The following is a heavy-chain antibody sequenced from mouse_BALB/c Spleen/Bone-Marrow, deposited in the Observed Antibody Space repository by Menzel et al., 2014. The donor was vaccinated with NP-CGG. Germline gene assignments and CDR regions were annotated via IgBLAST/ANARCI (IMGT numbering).Heavy chain of an antibody. D-gene: IGHD3-1*01. CDR2: ISPYYVDG. Sequence: VQLQQSGAELVRPGVSVKISCKGSGYTFTDYAMHWVKQSHAKSLEWIGVISPYYVDGGYNQKFKGKATMTIDKSSSTAYMERARLPSEFSPFYYCERGGSSVLYYYASNYWDQRTPPPFSS. CDR3: ERGGSSVLYYYASNY. CDR1: GYTFTDYA. J-gene: IGHJ4*01. V-gene: IGHV1S137*01.